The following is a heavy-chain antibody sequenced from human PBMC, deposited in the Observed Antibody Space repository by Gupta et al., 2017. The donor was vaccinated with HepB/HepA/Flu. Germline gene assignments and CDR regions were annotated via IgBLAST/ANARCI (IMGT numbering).Heavy chain of an antibody. J-gene: IGHJ5*02. Sequence: QLQLQESGPGLVKPSEPLSLTCTVSGGSISSSSYYWGWIRQPPGTGLEWIGSIYYSGSTYYNPSLKSRVTISVDTSKNQFSLKLSSVTAADTAVYYCANQWLVLGWFDPWGQGTLVTVSS. V-gene: IGHV4-39*01. CDR2: IYYSGST. CDR3: ANQWLVLGWFDP. D-gene: IGHD6-19*01. CDR1: GGSISSSSYY.